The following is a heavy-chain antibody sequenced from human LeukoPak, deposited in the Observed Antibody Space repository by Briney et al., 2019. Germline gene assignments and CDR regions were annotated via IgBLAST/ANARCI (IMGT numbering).Heavy chain of an antibody. D-gene: IGHD6-13*01. V-gene: IGHV3-23*01. CDR3: AKVMDGQQLVLGYFDY. Sequence: GGSLRLSCAASGFTFSSYAMSWVRQAPGKGLEWVSAISGSGGSTYYADSVKGRFTISRDNSKNTLYLQMNSLRAEDTAVYYCAKVMDGQQLVLGYFDYWGRGTLVTVSS. CDR2: ISGSGGST. J-gene: IGHJ4*02. CDR1: GFTFSSYA.